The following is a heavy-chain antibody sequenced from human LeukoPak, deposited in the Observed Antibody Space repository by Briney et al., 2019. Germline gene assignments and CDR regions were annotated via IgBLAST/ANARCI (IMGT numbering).Heavy chain of an antibody. Sequence: SETLSLTCTVSGGSMSSYYWSWIRQPPGKGLEWIAYIYYSGNTNYNPSLKSRVTVSLDTSKNQFSLRLTSVTAADTAVYYCANGDYYDSGGYDHYYYMDAWGKGTTVTVAS. CDR2: IYYSGNT. CDR3: ANGDYYDSGGYDHYYYMDA. D-gene: IGHD3-22*01. V-gene: IGHV4-59*08. J-gene: IGHJ6*03. CDR1: GGSMSSYY.